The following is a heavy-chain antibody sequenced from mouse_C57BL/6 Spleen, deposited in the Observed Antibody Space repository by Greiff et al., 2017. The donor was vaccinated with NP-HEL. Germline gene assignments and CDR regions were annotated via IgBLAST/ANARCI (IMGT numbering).Heavy chain of an antibody. Sequence: EVQRVESGGDLVKPGGSLKLSCAASGFTFSSYGMSWVRQTPDKRLEWVATISSGGSYTYYPDSVKGRFTISRDNAKNTLYLQMSSLKSEDTAMYYCARHYWDDYAMDYWGQGTSVTVSS. J-gene: IGHJ4*01. CDR3: ARHYWDDYAMDY. CDR2: ISSGGSYT. D-gene: IGHD4-1*01. V-gene: IGHV5-6*01. CDR1: GFTFSSYG.